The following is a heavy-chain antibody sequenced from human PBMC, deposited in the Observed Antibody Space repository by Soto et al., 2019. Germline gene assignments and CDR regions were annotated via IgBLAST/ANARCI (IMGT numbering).Heavy chain of an antibody. J-gene: IGHJ1*01. CDR1: GDTFTSYS. CDR3: ARRRSSNWFAVFFQF. Sequence: QGQLVQSGAEVKKPGSSVKVSCKSSGDTFTSYSIAWMRQAPGQGLEWMGGIIPKFGSTKYARKFQDRVTITADESTRTAYMELSRLRSADTAVYFSARRRSSNWFAVFFQFWGQGTRVSVSS. V-gene: IGHV1-69*01. CDR2: IIPKFGST. D-gene: IGHD6-13*01.